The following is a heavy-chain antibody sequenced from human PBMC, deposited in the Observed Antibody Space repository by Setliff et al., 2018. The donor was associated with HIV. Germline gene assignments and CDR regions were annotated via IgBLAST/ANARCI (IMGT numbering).Heavy chain of an antibody. D-gene: IGHD2-15*01. J-gene: IGHJ5*02. CDR1: GDSISSYY. V-gene: IGHV4-59*08. CDR3: ARRRCSAASCPDNSWNWLDP. Sequence: SETLSLTCTVSGDSISSYYWNWIRQPPGKALEWIGYIYYGSTHYNPSFEGRVTISVDTSKNQFSLRLRSVTAADTAMYYCARRRCSAASCPDNSWNWLDPWGQGTLVTVSS. CDR2: IYYGST.